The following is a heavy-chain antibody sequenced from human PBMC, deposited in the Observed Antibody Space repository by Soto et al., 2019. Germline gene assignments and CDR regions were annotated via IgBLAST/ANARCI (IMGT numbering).Heavy chain of an antibody. Sequence: QLQLQEPGPGLVKPSETLSLTCTVSVGSFTISSYYWGGIRQPPGKGLEWIGGIYYSGSTYYTPSLKSRVTISVDTSKNQFSLKLSSVTAADTAVYYCARPSPWFDPWGQGTLVTVSS. CDR2: IYYSGST. CDR1: VGSFTISSYY. CDR3: ARPSPWFDP. V-gene: IGHV4-39*01. J-gene: IGHJ5*02.